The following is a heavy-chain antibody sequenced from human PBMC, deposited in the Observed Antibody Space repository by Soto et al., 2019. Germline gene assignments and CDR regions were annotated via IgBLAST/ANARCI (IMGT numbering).Heavy chain of an antibody. J-gene: IGHJ4*02. CDR2: IYYSGST. Sequence: QVQLQESGPGLVKPSQTLSLTCTVSGGSISSGGYYWSWIRQHPGKGLEWIGYIYYSGSTYYNPSLKSRVTISVDTSKNQSSLKLSSVTAADTAVYYCARFGVGYGGNSVDYWGQGTLVTVSS. CDR1: GGSISSGGYY. V-gene: IGHV4-31*03. D-gene: IGHD2-21*02. CDR3: ARFGVGYGGNSVDY.